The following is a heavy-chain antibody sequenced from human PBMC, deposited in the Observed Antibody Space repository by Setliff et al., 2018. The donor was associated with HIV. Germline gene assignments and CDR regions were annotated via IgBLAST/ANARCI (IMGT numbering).Heavy chain of an antibody. Sequence: PSETLSLTCIVSGASISSNTXXWIRQAPGKGLQWIGFIYNSVTTNYNPSLKSRVTISLDTSKNQFSLKLTSVTAADTAVYYCARGGTSSNWFGPWGQGTLVTVSS. J-gene: IGHJ5*02. V-gene: IGHV4-59*01. CDR1: GASISSNT. CDR2: IYNSVTT. D-gene: IGHD2-2*01. CDR3: ARGGTSSNWFGP.